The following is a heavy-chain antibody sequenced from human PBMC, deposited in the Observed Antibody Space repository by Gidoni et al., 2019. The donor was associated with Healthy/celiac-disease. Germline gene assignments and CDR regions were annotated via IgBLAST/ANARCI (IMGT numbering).Heavy chain of an antibody. CDR3: ARGDRYCSSTSCATTYYYYYMDV. CDR2: SIPICGTE. CDR1: GCTFRSSA. D-gene: IGHD2-2*01. J-gene: IGHJ6*03. Sequence: QVQLVQSGAAVKQPGSSVPVSCQASGCTFRSSAISWVRQAPGQGLEWMGGSIPICGTENYAQKFQGRVTMTADESTRTAYMELSSLRSEDTDVYYCARGDRYCSSTSCATTYYYYYMDVWGKGTTVTVSS. V-gene: IGHV1-69*01.